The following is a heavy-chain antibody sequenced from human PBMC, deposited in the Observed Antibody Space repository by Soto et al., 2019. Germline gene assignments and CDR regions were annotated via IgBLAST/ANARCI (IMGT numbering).Heavy chain of an antibody. Sequence: QVQLVESGGGVVQPGRSPRLSCAASGFTFSSYGMHWVRQAPGKGLEWVAVISYDGNNKYYADSVKGRFTISRDNSKNTLYLQMNSLRAEDTAVYYCAKDGGCSSTSCYSPYYFDYWGQGTLVTVSS. CDR1: GFTFSSYG. J-gene: IGHJ4*02. CDR3: AKDGGCSSTSCYSPYYFDY. V-gene: IGHV3-30*18. CDR2: ISYDGNNK. D-gene: IGHD2-2*01.